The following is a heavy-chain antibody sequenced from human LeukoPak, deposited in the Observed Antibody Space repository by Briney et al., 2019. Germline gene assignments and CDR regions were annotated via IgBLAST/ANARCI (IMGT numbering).Heavy chain of an antibody. CDR2: ISSSSYI. CDR1: GFTFSSYS. V-gene: IGHV3-21*01. D-gene: IGHD4-17*01. CDR3: ARGVSTVTNFDY. J-gene: IGHJ4*02. Sequence: GGSLRLSCAASGFTFSSYSMNWVRQAPGKGLEWVSSISSSSYIYYADSVKGRFTISRDNAKNSLYLQMNSLRAEDTAVYYCARGVSTVTNFDYWGQGTLVTVSS.